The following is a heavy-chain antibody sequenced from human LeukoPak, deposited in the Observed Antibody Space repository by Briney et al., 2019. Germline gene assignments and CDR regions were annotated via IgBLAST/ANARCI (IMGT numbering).Heavy chain of an antibody. Sequence: GGSLRLSCAAPGFTFSDYWMHWVRQAPGKGPAWVSRINPDGTSTSYADSVKGRFTISRDNAKNTLYLQISSVRAEDTAVHYCARDMWGTCDYWGQGTLVTVSS. CDR1: GFTFSDYW. D-gene: IGHD1-14*01. CDR3: ARDMWGTCDY. V-gene: IGHV3-74*01. J-gene: IGHJ4*02. CDR2: INPDGTST.